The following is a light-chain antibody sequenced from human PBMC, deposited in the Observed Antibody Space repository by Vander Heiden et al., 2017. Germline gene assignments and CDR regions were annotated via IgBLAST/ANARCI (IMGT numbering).Light chain of an antibody. J-gene: IGKJ3*01. CDR2: AAS. CDR3: QQYYSYPS. V-gene: IGKV1-8*01. CDR1: QGISSY. Sequence: AIRMTQSPSSFSASTGDRVTITCRASQGISSYLAWYQQKPGKAPKLLIYAASTLQSGVPSRFSGSGSGTVFTLTISCLQSEDFATYYCQQYYSYPSFGPGTKVDIK.